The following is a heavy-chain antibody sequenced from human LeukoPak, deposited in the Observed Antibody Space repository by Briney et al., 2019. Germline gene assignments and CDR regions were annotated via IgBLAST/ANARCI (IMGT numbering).Heavy chain of an antibody. CDR1: GGSFSGYY. Sequence: SETLSLTCAVYGGSFSGYYWSWIRQPPGKGLEWIGEINHSGSSNYNPSLKSRVTISVDTSKNQFSLKLSSVTAADTAVYYCARALMIYSSGWYSAYFQHWGQGTLVTVSS. J-gene: IGHJ1*01. CDR2: INHSGSS. CDR3: ARALMIYSSGWYSAYFQH. V-gene: IGHV4-34*01. D-gene: IGHD6-19*01.